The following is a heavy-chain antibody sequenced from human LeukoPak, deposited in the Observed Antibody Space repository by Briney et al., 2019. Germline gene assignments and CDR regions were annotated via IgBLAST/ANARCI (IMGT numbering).Heavy chain of an antibody. CDR1: GFTFSSYA. J-gene: IGHJ4*02. V-gene: IGHV3-23*01. CDR3: APNSYYDRSGYYYFDY. CDR2: ISGSGGGT. D-gene: IGHD3-22*01. Sequence: PGGSLRLSCAASGFTFSSYAMSWVRQAPGKELEWVSTISGSGGGTYYADSVKGRFTISRDNSRNTLLLQMNSLRADDTAVYYCAPNSYYDRSGYYYFDYWGQGTLVTVSS.